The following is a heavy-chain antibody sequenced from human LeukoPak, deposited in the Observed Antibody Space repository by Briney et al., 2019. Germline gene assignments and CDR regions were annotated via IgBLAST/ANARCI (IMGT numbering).Heavy chain of an antibody. CDR1: GYTFTSYG. D-gene: IGHD2-21*02. CDR3: ARGPSSVVTAANWFDP. V-gene: IGHV1-18*01. Sequence: ASVKVSCKASGYTFTSYGISWVRQAPGQGLEWMGWISAYNGNTNYAQKLQGRVTMTTDTSTSTAYMELSSLRSEDTAVYYCARGPSSVVTAANWFDPWGQGTLVTVSS. J-gene: IGHJ5*02. CDR2: ISAYNGNT.